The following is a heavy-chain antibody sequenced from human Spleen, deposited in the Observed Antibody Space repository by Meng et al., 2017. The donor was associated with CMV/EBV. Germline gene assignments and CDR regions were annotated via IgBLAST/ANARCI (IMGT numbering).Heavy chain of an antibody. V-gene: IGHV4-39*07. J-gene: IGHJ5*02. CDR1: GASIRGSSHY. Sequence: GSLRLSCTVSGASIRGSSHYWGWIRQPPGKGLEWIGSIYYNGNTFYNPSLKSRVTISGDTSKNQFSLKVNSLTAADTAVYYCALTTDNWFDPWGHGILVTVSS. CDR3: ALTTDNWFDP. CDR2: IYYNGNT. D-gene: IGHD4-11*01.